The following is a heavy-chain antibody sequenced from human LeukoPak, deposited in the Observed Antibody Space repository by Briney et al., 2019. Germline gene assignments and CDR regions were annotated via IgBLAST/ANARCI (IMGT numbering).Heavy chain of an antibody. J-gene: IGHJ4*02. D-gene: IGHD3-3*01. V-gene: IGHV3-30*02. Sequence: GGSLRLSCAASGFTFSSYGMHWVRQAPGKGLEWVSFIRYDGSNKYYADSVKGRFTISRDNSKNTLYLQMNSLRAEDTAVYYCAKDGRITIFGVVRNWGQGTLVTVSS. CDR3: AKDGRITIFGVVRN. CDR2: IRYDGSNK. CDR1: GFTFSSYG.